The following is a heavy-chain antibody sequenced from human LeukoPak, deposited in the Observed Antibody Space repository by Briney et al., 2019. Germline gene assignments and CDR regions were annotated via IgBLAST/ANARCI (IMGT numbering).Heavy chain of an antibody. CDR1: GYTFTCYY. V-gene: IGHV1-2*02. D-gene: IGHD2-2*01. CDR3: ARRPPNIVVVPAAIAPDGDF. CDR2: INPNSGGT. Sequence: ASVKDSRKASGYTFTCYYMHWVRQAPGQGLEWMGWINPNSGGTNYAQKFQGRVTMTRYPSISTAYMELSRLRSDDTAVYYCARRPPNIVVVPAAIAPDGDFWGQGRQASVSS. J-gene: IGHJ4*02.